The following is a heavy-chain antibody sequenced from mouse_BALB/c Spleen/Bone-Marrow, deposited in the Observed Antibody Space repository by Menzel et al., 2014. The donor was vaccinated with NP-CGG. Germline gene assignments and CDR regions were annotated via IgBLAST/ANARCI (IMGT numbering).Heavy chain of an antibody. V-gene: IGHV1-14*01. CDR3: ARTMIYFYAMDY. CDR1: GYTFTNFV. J-gene: IGHJ4*01. CDR2: VNPYNDGT. Sequence: VQLKESGHELVKPGASVRVSCKASGYTFTNFVIYWVKQRPGQGLEWIGYVNPYNDGTKYNEKFKGKATLTSDKSSTTAYMELSSLTSEDSAVYYCARTMIYFYAMDYWGQGTSVTVSS. D-gene: IGHD2-4*01.